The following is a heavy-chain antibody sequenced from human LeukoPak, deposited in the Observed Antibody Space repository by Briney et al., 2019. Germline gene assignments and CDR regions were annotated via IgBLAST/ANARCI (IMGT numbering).Heavy chain of an antibody. V-gene: IGHV3-48*03. CDR1: GFTFSSYE. D-gene: IGHD1-1*01. CDR2: IISSGSTI. CDR3: ARQTLEGMDV. J-gene: IGHJ6*02. Sequence: GGSLRLSCAASGFTFSSYEMNWVRQAPGKGLEWVSYIISSGSTIYYADSVKGRFTISRDNAKNSLYLQMNSLRAEDTAVYYCARQTLEGMDVWGQGTTVTVSS.